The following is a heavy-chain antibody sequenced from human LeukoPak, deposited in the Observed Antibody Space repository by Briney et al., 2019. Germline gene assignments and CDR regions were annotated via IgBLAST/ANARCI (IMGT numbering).Heavy chain of an antibody. CDR3: ARDPRVRGVIGYFQH. J-gene: IGHJ1*01. CDR2: IYHSGST. CDR1: GYSISSGYY. V-gene: IGHV4-38-2*02. Sequence: SETLSLTCTVSGYSISSGYYWGWIRQPPGKGLEWIGSIYHSGSTYYNPSLKSRVTISVDTSKNQFSLKLSSVTAADTAVYYCARDPRVRGVIGYFQHWGQGTLVTVSS. D-gene: IGHD3-10*01.